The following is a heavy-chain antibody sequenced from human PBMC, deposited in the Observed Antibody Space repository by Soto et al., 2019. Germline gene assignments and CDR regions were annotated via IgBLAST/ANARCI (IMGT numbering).Heavy chain of an antibody. V-gene: IGHV3-21*01. D-gene: IGHD2-21*01. Sequence: EVQLVESGGGLVKPGGSLRLSCSASGFTFSSFSMNWVRQAPGQGLEWVSSINAASPTYYIDSVKGRFTISRDNAKNSLSLPRNSRASAGTAVHYRARDPNCGENWGQGTLVPVGS. J-gene: IGHJ1*01. CDR2: INAASPT. CDR1: GFTFSSFS. CDR3: ARDPNCGEN.